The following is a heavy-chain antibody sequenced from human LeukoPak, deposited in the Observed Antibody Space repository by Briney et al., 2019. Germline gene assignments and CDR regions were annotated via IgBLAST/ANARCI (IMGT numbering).Heavy chain of an antibody. D-gene: IGHD3-10*01. CDR3: ARATTSIYGSGSYYSSYYYYYMDV. CDR2: INPNSGGT. Sequence: ASVKVSCKASGYTFTGYYMHWVRQAPGQGLEWMGWINPNSGGTNYAQKFQGRVTMTRDTSISTAYMELSRLRSDDTAVYYCARATTSIYGSGSYYSSYYYYYMDVWGKGTTVTISS. V-gene: IGHV1-2*02. J-gene: IGHJ6*03. CDR1: GYTFTGYY.